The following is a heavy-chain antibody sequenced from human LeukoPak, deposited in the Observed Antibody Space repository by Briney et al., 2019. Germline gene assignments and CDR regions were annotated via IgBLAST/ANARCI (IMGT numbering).Heavy chain of an antibody. CDR2: ISSSSSSI. CDR1: GFTVSSYT. V-gene: IGHV3-48*02. J-gene: IGHJ4*02. D-gene: IGHD4/OR15-4a*01. Sequence: PGGSLRLAFAASGFTVSSYTMNWGRQAPGQGLELVSYISSSSSSIYYADSVKGRFSISRDNAKNSLYLQMNSLRDEDTAVYFCAREVRGTYLDYWGQGHLVTVSS. CDR3: AREVRGTYLDY.